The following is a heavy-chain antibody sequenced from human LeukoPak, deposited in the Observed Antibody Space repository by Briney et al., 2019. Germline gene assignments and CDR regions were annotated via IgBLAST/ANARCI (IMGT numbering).Heavy chain of an antibody. CDR3: AREVRDYGYHYFDY. CDR1: GFTFSSYA. J-gene: IGHJ4*02. V-gene: IGHV3-30*04. D-gene: IGHD4-17*01. CDR2: ISYDGSNK. Sequence: GGSLRLSCAASGFTFSSYAMHWVRQAPGKGLEWVAVISYDGSNKYYADSVKGRFITSRDNSKNTLYLQMNSLRAEDTAVYYCAREVRDYGYHYFDYWGQGTLVTVSS.